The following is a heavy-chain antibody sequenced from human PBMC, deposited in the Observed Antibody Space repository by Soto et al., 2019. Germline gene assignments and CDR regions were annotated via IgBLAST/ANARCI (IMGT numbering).Heavy chain of an antibody. CDR3: ARDHRPVPVLRFLEWLHRFPMDV. J-gene: IGHJ6*03. CDR2: ISAYNGNT. D-gene: IGHD3-3*01. CDR1: GYTFTSYG. Sequence: QVQLVQSGAEVKKPGASVKVSCKASGYTFTSYGISWVRQAPGQGLEWMGWISAYNGNTNYAQKLQGRVTMTTDTSTSTGYMELRSLRYDDTAVYYCARDHRPVPVLRFLEWLHRFPMDVWGKGTTVTVSS. V-gene: IGHV1-18*01.